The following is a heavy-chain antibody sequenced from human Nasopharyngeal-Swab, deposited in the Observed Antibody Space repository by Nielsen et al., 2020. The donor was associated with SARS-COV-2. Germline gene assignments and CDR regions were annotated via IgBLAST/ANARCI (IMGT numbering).Heavy chain of an antibody. D-gene: IGHD6-19*01. V-gene: IGHV3-21*01. CDR2: ISSSSSYI. Sequence: GESLKISCAASGFTFSSYSMNWVRQAPGKGLEWVSSISSSSSYIYYADLVKGRFTISRDNAKNSLYLQMNSLRAEDTAVYYCARDHSVAGTDYWGQGTLVTVSS. J-gene: IGHJ4*02. CDR1: GFTFSSYS. CDR3: ARDHSVAGTDY.